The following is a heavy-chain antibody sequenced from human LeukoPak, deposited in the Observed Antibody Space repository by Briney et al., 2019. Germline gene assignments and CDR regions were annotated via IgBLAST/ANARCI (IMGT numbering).Heavy chain of an antibody. D-gene: IGHD3-10*01. CDR2: INPSGGST. V-gene: IGHV1-46*01. Sequence: ASVKVSCKASGYTFTSYYMHWVRQAPGQGLEWMGIINPSGGSTSYAQKFQGRVTMTRDTSTSTVYMELSSLRSEDTAVYYCARAWDSYGSGTLSGPWGQGTLVTVSS. CDR3: ARAWDSYGSGTLSGP. J-gene: IGHJ5*02. CDR1: GYTFTSYY.